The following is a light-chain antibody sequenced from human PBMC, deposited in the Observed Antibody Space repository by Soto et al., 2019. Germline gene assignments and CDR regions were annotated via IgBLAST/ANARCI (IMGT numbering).Light chain of an antibody. CDR3: QQYDNLPLT. V-gene: IGKV1-33*01. CDR2: DAS. Sequence: DIQMTQSPSSLSASVGDRVTITCKASQDISNYLNWYQQKPGKGPKLLIYDASNLETGVPSRFSGSGSGTDFTFTISSLQDADIATYYCQQYDNLPLTFGGGTKVDIK. J-gene: IGKJ4*01. CDR1: QDISNY.